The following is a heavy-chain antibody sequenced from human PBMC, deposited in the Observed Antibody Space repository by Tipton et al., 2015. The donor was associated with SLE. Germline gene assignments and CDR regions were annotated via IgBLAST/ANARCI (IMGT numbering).Heavy chain of an antibody. J-gene: IGHJ3*02. V-gene: IGHV4-61*09. D-gene: IGHD2-21*01. CDR3: AREGGGILWWSLDAFDI. CDR2: IYTSGST. Sequence: TLSLTCTVSGGSISSGSYYWSWIRQPAGKGLEWIGHIYTSGSTNYNPSLKSRVTISVDTSKNQFSLKLSSVTAADTAVYYCAREGGGILWWSLDAFDIWGQGTMVTVSS. CDR1: GGSISSGSYY.